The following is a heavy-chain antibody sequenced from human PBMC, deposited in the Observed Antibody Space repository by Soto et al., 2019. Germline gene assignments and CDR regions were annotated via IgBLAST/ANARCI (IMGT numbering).Heavy chain of an antibody. V-gene: IGHV1-58*01. Sequence: GASVKVSCKTSGFTFSNSAVQWVRQARGQRLEWMGWIVVGSGNTRYAQKLHERVTITRDMTTGTAYMQLSSLTSEDTAVYYCAAELYSGGSCCSFDIWGQGTTVTVSS. J-gene: IGHJ3*02. CDR1: GFTFSNSA. D-gene: IGHD2-15*01. CDR3: AAELYSGGSCCSFDI. CDR2: IVVGSGNT.